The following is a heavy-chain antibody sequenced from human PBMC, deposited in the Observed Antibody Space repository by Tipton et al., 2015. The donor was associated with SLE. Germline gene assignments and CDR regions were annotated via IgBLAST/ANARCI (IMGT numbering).Heavy chain of an antibody. Sequence: TLSLTCTVSGGSISSHYWSWIRQPPGKGLEWIGYIYYSGSTNYNPSLKSRVTISVDTSKNQFSLKLSSVTAADTAVYYCARDRKYYYDSSGYYRYFDYWGQGTLATVSS. J-gene: IGHJ4*02. V-gene: IGHV4-59*11. CDR3: ARDRKYYYDSSGYYRYFDY. CDR2: IYYSGST. D-gene: IGHD3-22*01. CDR1: GGSISSHY.